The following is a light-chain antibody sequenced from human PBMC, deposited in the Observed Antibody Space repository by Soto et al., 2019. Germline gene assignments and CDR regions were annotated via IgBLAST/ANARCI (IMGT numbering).Light chain of an antibody. V-gene: IGKV3-20*01. Sequence: EIILTQSPDTLSLSPGERATLSCRASQTVSSNYLAWYQQRPGQAPRLLIYGASRRATGIPDRFSGSGSGTDFTLTISRLEPEDLAVYYCQQYDNSVWTFGQGTKVDIK. CDR3: QQYDNSVWT. CDR2: GAS. J-gene: IGKJ1*01. CDR1: QTVSSNY.